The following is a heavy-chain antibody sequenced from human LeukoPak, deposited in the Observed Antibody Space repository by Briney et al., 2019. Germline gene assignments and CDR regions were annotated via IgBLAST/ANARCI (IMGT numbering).Heavy chain of an antibody. CDR1: GFTFSDYY. CDR3: ARGNYDFWSGYSKYYMDV. V-gene: IGHV3-11*01. Sequence: GGSLRLSCAASGFTFSDYYMSWIRQAPGKGLEWVSYISSSGSTIYYADSVKGRFTISRDNAKNSLYLQMNSLRAEDTAVYYCARGNYDFWSGYSKYYMDVWGKGTTVTVSS. D-gene: IGHD3-3*01. J-gene: IGHJ6*03. CDR2: ISSSGSTI.